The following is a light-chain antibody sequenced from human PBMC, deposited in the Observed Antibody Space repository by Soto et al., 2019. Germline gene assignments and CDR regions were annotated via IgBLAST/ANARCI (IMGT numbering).Light chain of an antibody. Sequence: DIQMTQSPSSLSASVGARVTITCRASQDIINSLACCHHKPGKARNLLIYDASTLHSGVPPRFSGGGSGTDFTLTISSLQPEDFATYYCQQVNVYPSTFGGGTKVDIK. V-gene: IGKV1-9*01. CDR1: QDIINS. CDR3: QQVNVYPST. J-gene: IGKJ4*01. CDR2: DAS.